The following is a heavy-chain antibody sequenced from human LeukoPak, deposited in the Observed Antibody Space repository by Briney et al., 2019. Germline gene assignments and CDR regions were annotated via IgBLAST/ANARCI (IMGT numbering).Heavy chain of an antibody. CDR2: INHSGIT. V-gene: IGHV4-34*01. CDR3: ARDGFRNDCTGDTCYLRGRATYYFDY. J-gene: IGHJ4*02. D-gene: IGHD2-15*01. Sequence: PSETLSLTCSVYGGSFSGYSWNWIRLAPGKGLEWIGEINHSGITNYNPSLTRRVTMAIDTSKKQFSLRLSSLTAADTAVYYCARDGFRNDCTGDTCYLRGRATYYFDYWGQGTQVTVSS. CDR1: GGSFSGYS.